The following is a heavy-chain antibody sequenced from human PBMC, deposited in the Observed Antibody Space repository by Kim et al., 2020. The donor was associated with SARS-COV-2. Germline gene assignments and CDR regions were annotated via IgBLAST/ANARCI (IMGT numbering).Heavy chain of an antibody. CDR1: GGTVSSYA. D-gene: IGHD1-1*01. Sequence: SVKVSCKASGGTVSSYAISWVRQAPGQGLEWMGGIIPIFGTANYAQKFQGRVTITADESTSTAYMELSSLRSEDTAVYYCARGRSRTQRTNAEYFQHWGQGTLVTVSS. J-gene: IGHJ1*01. CDR2: IIPIFGTA. V-gene: IGHV1-69*13. CDR3: ARGRSRTQRTNAEYFQH.